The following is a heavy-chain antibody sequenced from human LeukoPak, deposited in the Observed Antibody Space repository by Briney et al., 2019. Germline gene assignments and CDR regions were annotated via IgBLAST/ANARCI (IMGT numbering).Heavy chain of an antibody. J-gene: IGHJ4*02. CDR1: GGSFSGYY. CDR2: IYTSGST. Sequence: SETLSLTCAVYGGSFSGYYWSWIRQPAGKGLEWIGRIYTSGSTNYNPSLKSRVTISVDTSKNQFSLKLSSVTAADTAVYYCARDQIFGVVTLFDYWGQGTLVTVSS. D-gene: IGHD3-3*01. CDR3: ARDQIFGVVTLFDY. V-gene: IGHV4-4*07.